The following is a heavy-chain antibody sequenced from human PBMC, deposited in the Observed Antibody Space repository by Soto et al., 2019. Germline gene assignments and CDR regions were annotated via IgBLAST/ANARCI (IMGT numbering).Heavy chain of an antibody. CDR1: GYTFTSYG. CDR2: ISAYNGNT. D-gene: IGHD6-19*01. Sequence: ASVKVSCKASGYTFTSYGISWVRQAPGQGLEWMGWISAYNGNTYYAQKLQGRVTMTTDTSTSTAYMELRSLRSDDTAVYYCARDGTSTEWLVLFAFDIWGQGTMVTVSS. J-gene: IGHJ3*02. V-gene: IGHV1-18*01. CDR3: ARDGTSTEWLVLFAFDI.